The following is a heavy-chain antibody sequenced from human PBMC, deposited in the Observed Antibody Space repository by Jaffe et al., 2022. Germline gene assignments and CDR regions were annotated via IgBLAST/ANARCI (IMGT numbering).Heavy chain of an antibody. Sequence: QVQLQQWGAGLLKPSETLSLTCAVYGGSFSGYYWSWIRQPPGKGLEWIGEINHSGSTNYNPSLKSRVTISVDTSKNQFSLKLSSVTAADTAVYYCARDKYNYLSYYFDYWGQGTLVTVSS. J-gene: IGHJ4*02. CDR1: GGSFSGYY. CDR2: INHSGST. CDR3: ARDKYNYLSYYFDY. V-gene: IGHV4-34*01. D-gene: IGHD1-20*01.